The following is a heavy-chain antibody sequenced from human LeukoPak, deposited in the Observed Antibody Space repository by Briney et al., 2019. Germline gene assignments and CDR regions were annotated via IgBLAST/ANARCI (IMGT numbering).Heavy chain of an antibody. CDR3: ARDRWVQLWSDAFDI. CDR1: GVSITAYY. J-gene: IGHJ3*02. D-gene: IGHD5-18*01. CDR2: IYTSGST. V-gene: IGHV4-4*07. Sequence: SETLSLTCTVSGVSITAYYWSWIRQPAGKGLEWICHIYTSGSTDYNPSLKSRVTMSVDTSKNQFSLKLSSVTAADTAVYYCARDRWVQLWSDAFDIRRQGTMVTVSS.